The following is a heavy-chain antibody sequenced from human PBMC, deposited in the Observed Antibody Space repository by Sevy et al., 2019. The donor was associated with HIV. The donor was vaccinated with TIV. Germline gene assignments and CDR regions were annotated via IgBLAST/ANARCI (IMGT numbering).Heavy chain of an antibody. Sequence: SETLSLTCTVSGASISNYYWTWIRQPAGKALEWLGRIHSGGSVDYNPSLKSRVTMSVVTSKNHFSLKINSMNGADTAIYYCARGPGAATQEAFDLWGRGTMVTVSS. CDR1: GASISNYY. CDR2: IHSGGSV. CDR3: ARGPGAATQEAFDL. J-gene: IGHJ2*01. V-gene: IGHV4-4*07. D-gene: IGHD2-15*01.